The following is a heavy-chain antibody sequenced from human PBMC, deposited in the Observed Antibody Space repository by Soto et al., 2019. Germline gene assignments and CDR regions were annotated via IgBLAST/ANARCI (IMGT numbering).Heavy chain of an antibody. CDR1: GGSISSSSYY. V-gene: IGHV4-39*07. CDR3: ARVTFEDYYDSSGYYPYYFDY. D-gene: IGHD3-22*01. CDR2: IYYSGST. Sequence: SETLSLTCTVSGGSISSSSYYWAWVRQPPGKGLEWIGSIYYSGSTNYNPSLKSRVTISVDTSKNQFFLKLSSVTAADTAVYYCARVTFEDYYDSSGYYPYYFDYWGQGTLVTVSS. J-gene: IGHJ4*02.